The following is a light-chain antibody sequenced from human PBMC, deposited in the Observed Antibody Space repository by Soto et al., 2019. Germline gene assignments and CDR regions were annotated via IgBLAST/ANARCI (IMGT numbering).Light chain of an antibody. V-gene: IGKV1-5*01. CDR1: QSISSW. CDR3: QQYNSYSWT. Sequence: DIQMTQSPSTLSASVGDRVTITCRASQSISSWLAWYQQKPGKAPKLLIYDASSLESGVPSRFSGSGSGTEFTLTISSLQPDDFATYYCQQYNSYSWTFLQGTKVDIK. CDR2: DAS. J-gene: IGKJ1*01.